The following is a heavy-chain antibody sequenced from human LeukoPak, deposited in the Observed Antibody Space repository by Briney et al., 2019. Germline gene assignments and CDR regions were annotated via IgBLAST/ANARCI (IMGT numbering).Heavy chain of an antibody. V-gene: IGHV3-20*04. CDR1: GFAFDEHG. CDR3: AREGYYYDSSGYTYYFDY. Sequence: GGSLRLSCTASGFAFDEHGMSWVRQVPGKGLEWVSGINWSGGSTGYADPLRGRFTISRDNAKNTLHLQMNSLRAEDTAVYYCAREGYYYDSSGYTYYFDYWGQGTLVTVSS. CDR2: INWSGGST. D-gene: IGHD3-22*01. J-gene: IGHJ4*02.